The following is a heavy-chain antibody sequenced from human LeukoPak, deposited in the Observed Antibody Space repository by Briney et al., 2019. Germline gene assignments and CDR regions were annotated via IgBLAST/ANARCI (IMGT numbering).Heavy chain of an antibody. CDR1: GFTFSSYT. CDR2: MSYDGSDN. J-gene: IGHJ4*02. D-gene: IGHD5-24*01. CDR3: ARGSRWLQLGPFDY. V-gene: IGHV3-30*01. Sequence: PGRSLRLSCAASGFTFSSYTMHWVRQAPGEGLEWVAVMSYDGSDNYYADSVKSRFTISRDNSRTTVYLQMNSLRAEDTAVYYCARGSRWLQLGPFDYWGQGTLVTVSS.